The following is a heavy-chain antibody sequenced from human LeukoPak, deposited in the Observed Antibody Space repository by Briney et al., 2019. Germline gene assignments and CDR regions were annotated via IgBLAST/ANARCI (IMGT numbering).Heavy chain of an antibody. Sequence: GGSLRLSCAASGFTFSSYWMTWVRQAPRKGLEWVASINLDGSEKNYVDSVEGRFAISRDNAKKSLFLQMNSLRDEDTAVYYCARTRLSCDCWGQGTLVTVSS. V-gene: IGHV3-7*01. D-gene: IGHD2/OR15-2a*01. CDR3: ARTRLSCDC. J-gene: IGHJ4*02. CDR2: INLDGSEK. CDR1: GFTFSSYW.